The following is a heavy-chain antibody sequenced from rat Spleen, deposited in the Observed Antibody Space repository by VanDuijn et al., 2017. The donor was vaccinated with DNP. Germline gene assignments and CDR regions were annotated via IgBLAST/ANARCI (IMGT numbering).Heavy chain of an antibody. D-gene: IGHD4-3*01. CDR2: IGSPAYAP. J-gene: IGHJ2*01. CDR3: ARWNSGHFDY. V-gene: IGHV5-22*01. Sequence: EVQLVESGGGLVQPGRSLKLSCAASGFTFSAYYMAWVRQAPAKGLEWVAYIGSPAYAPYYTDSVKGRVAISRDNAKNTLYLQMNSLRSEDMATYYCARWNSGHFDYWGQGVMVPVSS. CDR1: GFTFSAYY.